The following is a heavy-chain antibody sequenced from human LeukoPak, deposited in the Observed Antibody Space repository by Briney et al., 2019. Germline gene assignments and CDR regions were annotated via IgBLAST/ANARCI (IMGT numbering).Heavy chain of an antibody. CDR2: ISYDGSNK. CDR3: AAPKGSIVVVTAIQPTSIDY. V-gene: IGHV3-30*03. D-gene: IGHD2-21*02. J-gene: IGHJ4*02. Sequence: QSGGSLRLSCAASGFTFSSYGMHWVRQAPGKGLEWVAVISYDGSNKYYADSVKGRFTISRDNSKNTLYLQMNSLRAEDTAVYYCAAPKGSIVVVTAIQPTSIDYWGQRTLVTVSS. CDR1: GFTFSSYG.